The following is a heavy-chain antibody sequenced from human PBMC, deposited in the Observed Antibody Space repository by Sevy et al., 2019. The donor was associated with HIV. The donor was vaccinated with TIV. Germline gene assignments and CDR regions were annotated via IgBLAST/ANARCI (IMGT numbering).Heavy chain of an antibody. V-gene: IGHV3-30*18. CDR1: GITFTTSG. CDR2: TSYDGRNK. J-gene: IGHJ6*02. D-gene: IGHD3-9*01. Sequence: GGSLRLSCAVSGITFTTSGMHWVRQAPGKGLEWVAVTSYDGRNKFYGDSVKGRFTISRDNSKNMLYLQVNSLTTEDTAVYYCAKDFTGYNGMDVWGQGTMVTVSS. CDR3: AKDFTGYNGMDV.